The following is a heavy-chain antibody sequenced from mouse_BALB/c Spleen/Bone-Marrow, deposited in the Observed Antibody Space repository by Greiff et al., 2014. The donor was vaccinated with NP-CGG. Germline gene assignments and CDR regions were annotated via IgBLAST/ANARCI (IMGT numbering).Heavy chain of an antibody. D-gene: IGHD4-1*01. CDR3: ASLTGRDY. V-gene: IGHV5-9-1*01. CDR1: GFTFSGYA. J-gene: IGHJ2*01. CDR2: ISSGGSYT. Sequence: EVMLVESGGGLVKPGGSLKLSCAASGFTFSGYAMSWVRQTPEKRLEWVATISSGGSYTYYPDSVKGRFTISRDNAKNTLYLQMSSLRSEDTAMYYCASLTGRDYWGQGTTLTGSA.